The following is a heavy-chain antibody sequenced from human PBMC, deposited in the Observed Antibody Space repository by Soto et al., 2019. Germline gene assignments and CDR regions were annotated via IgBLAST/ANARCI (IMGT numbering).Heavy chain of an antibody. D-gene: IGHD2-2*01. CDR1: GASISSGEW. Sequence: QVQLQESGPGLVKASETLSLTCAVSGASISSGEWWSWVRQSPGKGLQWIGEIYHSGNTRNNPSLKSRVSMSVDKSNNQFALNLMSVTAADTATYYCARDSRTGCSSTDCYMSWGRGILVTVSS. CDR2: IYHSGNT. CDR3: ARDSRTGCSSTDCYMS. J-gene: IGHJ5*02. V-gene: IGHV4-4*02.